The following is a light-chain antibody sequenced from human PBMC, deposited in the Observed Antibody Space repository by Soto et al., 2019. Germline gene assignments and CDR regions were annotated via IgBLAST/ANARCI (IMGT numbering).Light chain of an antibody. J-gene: IGLJ3*02. CDR3: LLSFGGARV. Sequence: QAVVTQEPSLTVSPGGTVTLTCGSSTGPVTSGQYPYWFQQKPGQAPRTLIYDTTNRHSWTPARFSGSLLGGKAALTLSGAQPEDEAVFYCLLSFGGARVFGXGTKLTVL. V-gene: IGLV7-46*01. CDR1: TGPVTSGQY. CDR2: DTT.